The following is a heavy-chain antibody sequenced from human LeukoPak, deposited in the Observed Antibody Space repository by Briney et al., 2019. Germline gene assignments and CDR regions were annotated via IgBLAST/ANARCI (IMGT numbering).Heavy chain of an antibody. Sequence: GGSLRLSCAVSGFDVATNYMSWVRQAPGKGPEWVSVIYAGGFTNYADSVRARFLISRDTSANTLFLQMNSLRVEDTAVYYCAREWQGGIAAAGTRIEGDYWGQGTLVAVSS. CDR1: GFDVATNY. D-gene: IGHD6-13*01. V-gene: IGHV3-66*01. J-gene: IGHJ4*02. CDR3: AREWQGGIAAAGTRIEGDY. CDR2: IYAGGFT.